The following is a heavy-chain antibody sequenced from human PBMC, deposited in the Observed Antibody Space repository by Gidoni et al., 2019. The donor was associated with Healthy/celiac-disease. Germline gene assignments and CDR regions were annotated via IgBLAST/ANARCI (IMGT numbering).Heavy chain of an antibody. Sequence: QLQLPESGPVLVKPSATLSLPCTVSGGSISRSSSYWGWIRQPPGQGREWMGSIDYSGSTYYNPSLKSRATIAVDTSKNKFARERSAGTGADRAGYYCARKEEGGGVAPSQIDYWGQGTLVTVSS. CDR2: IDYSGST. J-gene: IGHJ4*02. D-gene: IGHD2-15*01. CDR1: GGSISRSSSY. CDR3: ARKEEGGGVAPSQIDY. V-gene: IGHV4-39*01.